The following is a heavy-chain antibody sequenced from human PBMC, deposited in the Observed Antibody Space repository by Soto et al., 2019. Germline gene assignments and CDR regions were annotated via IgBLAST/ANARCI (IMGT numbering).Heavy chain of an antibody. J-gene: IGHJ6*02. CDR3: ARDRIQLWLGGYYYYGMDV. Sequence: SETLSLTCAVSGDSISSGYYWAWIRQPPGKGLEWIGSIYHSGTVYYNPSLKSRVTISVDTSKNQFSLKLSSVTAADTAVYYCARDRIQLWLGGYYYYGMDVWGQGTTVTVSS. CDR1: GDSISSGYY. V-gene: IGHV4-38-2*02. D-gene: IGHD5-18*01. CDR2: IYHSGTV.